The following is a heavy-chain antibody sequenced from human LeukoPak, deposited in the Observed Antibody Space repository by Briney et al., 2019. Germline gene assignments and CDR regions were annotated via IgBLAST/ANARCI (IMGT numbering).Heavy chain of an antibody. CDR3: ARVAVAADY. CDR1: GFTVSSNY. CDR2: IYRGGST. J-gene: IGHJ4*02. Sequence: GGSLRLSCAASGFTVSSNYMSWVGQAQGKGLEGGSVIYRGGSTYYADSEEGRFTITRNNSNNTLYLQMNSLRAEDTAVYYCARVAVAADYWGQGTLVTVSS. D-gene: IGHD6-19*01. V-gene: IGHV3-66*02.